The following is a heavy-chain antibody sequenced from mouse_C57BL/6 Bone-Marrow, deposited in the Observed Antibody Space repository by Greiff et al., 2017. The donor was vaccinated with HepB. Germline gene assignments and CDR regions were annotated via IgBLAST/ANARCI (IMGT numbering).Heavy chain of an antibody. V-gene: IGHV1-42*01. J-gene: IGHJ3*01. D-gene: IGHD1-1*01. CDR3: ARITTVVGDWFAY. Sequence: VQLQQSGPELVKPGASVKISCKASGYSFTGYYMNWVKQSPEKSLEWIGEINPSTGGTTYNQKFKAKATLTVDKSSSTAYMQLKSLTSEDSAVYYCARITTVVGDWFAYWGQGTLVTVSA. CDR2: INPSTGGT. CDR1: GYSFTGYY.